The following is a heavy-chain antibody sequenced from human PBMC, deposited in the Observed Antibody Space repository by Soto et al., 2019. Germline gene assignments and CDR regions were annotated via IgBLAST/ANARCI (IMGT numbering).Heavy chain of an antibody. CDR3: VSQRTSVLTQAYFDY. Sequence: SETLSLTCTVSGGSVSNSNYYWGWIRQSPGKGLEWIGSVYYRGRSYSKSSVKSRVTISVDTSKNQFSLNLNSVTASDTAVYYCVSQRTSVLTQAYFDYWGPGAMVTVSS. CDR2: VYYRGRS. J-gene: IGHJ4*02. V-gene: IGHV4-39*01. D-gene: IGHD2-8*01. CDR1: GGSVSNSNYY.